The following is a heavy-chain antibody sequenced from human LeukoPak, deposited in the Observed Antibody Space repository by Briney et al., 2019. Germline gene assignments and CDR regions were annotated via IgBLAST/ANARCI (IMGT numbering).Heavy chain of an antibody. D-gene: IGHD2-15*01. J-gene: IGHJ4*02. Sequence: GGTLRLSCAASGFTFSSYVMSWVRQAPGKGLEWVSAISNSGDNTYYADSVKGRFTISRDNSKNTLYLQMNSLRAEDTAVYYCAKDPGYCSGGSCYGPDYWGQGTLVTVSS. V-gene: IGHV3-23*01. CDR2: ISNSGDNT. CDR3: AKDPGYCSGGSCYGPDY. CDR1: GFTFSSYV.